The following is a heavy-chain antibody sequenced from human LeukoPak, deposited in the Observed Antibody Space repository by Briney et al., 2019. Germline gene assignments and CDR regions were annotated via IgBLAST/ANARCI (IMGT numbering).Heavy chain of an antibody. J-gene: IGHJ4*02. D-gene: IGHD3-22*01. V-gene: IGHV1-2*02. CDR2: INPNSGGT. CDR1: GYTFTGYY. CDR3: ARGASSSGAPLDY. Sequence: GASVKVSCKASGYTFTGYYMHWVRQAPGQGLEWMGWINPNSGGTNYAQKFQGRVTMTRDTSISTAYMELSRLRSDDTAVYYCARGASSSGAPLDYWGQGTLVTVSS.